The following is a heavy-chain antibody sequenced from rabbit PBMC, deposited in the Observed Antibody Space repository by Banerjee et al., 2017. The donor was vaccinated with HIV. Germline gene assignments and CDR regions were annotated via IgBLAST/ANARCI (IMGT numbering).Heavy chain of an antibody. J-gene: IGHJ4*01. D-gene: IGHD8-1*01. CDR2: IYSSSGIT. CDR3: TRSSYYTYYFNL. V-gene: IGHV1S40*01. CDR1: GFSFSSNYY. Sequence: QSLEESGGDLVKPGASLTLTCTASGFSFSSNYYMCWVRQAPGKGLEWIACIYSSSGITYYASWAKGRFTISKTSSTTVTLQMTSLTAADTATYFCTRSSYYTYYFNLWGPGTLVTVS.